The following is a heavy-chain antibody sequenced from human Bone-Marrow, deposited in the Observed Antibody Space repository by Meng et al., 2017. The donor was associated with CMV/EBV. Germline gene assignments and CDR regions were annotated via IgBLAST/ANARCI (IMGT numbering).Heavy chain of an antibody. Sequence: ASVKVSCKASGYTFTSYGISWVRQAPGQGLEWMGWISAYNGNTNYAQKLQGRVTMTTDTSTSTAYMELRSLRSDDTAVYYCARDTRAGGNSHAFDIWGQGTMVTVSS. D-gene: IGHD4-23*01. CDR3: ARDTRAGGNSHAFDI. CDR2: ISAYNGNT. J-gene: IGHJ3*02. V-gene: IGHV1-18*01. CDR1: GYTFTSYG.